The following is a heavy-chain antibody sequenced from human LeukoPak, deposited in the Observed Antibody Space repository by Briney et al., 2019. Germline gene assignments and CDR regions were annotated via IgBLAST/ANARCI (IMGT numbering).Heavy chain of an antibody. CDR3: ARARHGDYPL. CDR1: GFTFSNYW. D-gene: IGHD4-17*01. V-gene: IGHV3-7*03. Sequence: GGSLRLSCAASGFTFSNYWMSWVRQAPGKGLEWVANIKQDGSEKYYVDSVRGRFTISRDNAKASLSLQMNSLRVDDTAVYYCARARHGDYPLWGQGALVVVSS. CDR2: IKQDGSEK. J-gene: IGHJ4*02.